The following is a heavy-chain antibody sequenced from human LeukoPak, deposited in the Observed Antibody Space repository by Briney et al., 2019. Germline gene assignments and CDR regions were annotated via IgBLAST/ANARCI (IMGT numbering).Heavy chain of an antibody. CDR1: EFTFSDYY. J-gene: IGHJ4*02. CDR2: ISSTASTR. D-gene: IGHD3-10*01. V-gene: IGHV3-11*04. CDR3: ARCGDGLPCDFDY. Sequence: PGGSLRLSCAASEFTFSDYYMSWIRQAPGKGLAWVSYISSTASTRYYADSVKGRFTISRDNAKNSLYLQMNSLRAEDTAVYYCARCGDGLPCDFDYWGQGTLVTVSP.